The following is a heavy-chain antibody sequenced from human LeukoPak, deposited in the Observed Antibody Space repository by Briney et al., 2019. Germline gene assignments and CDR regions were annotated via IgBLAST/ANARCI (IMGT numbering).Heavy chain of an antibody. CDR2: TYYRSKWFI. CDR1: GDSVSSNSAA. J-gene: IGHJ4*02. V-gene: IGHV6-1*01. Sequence: SQTLSLTCGISGDSVSSNSAAWNWIRQSPSKGLEWLGRTYYRSKWFINYAPFVKSRIIINPDTPKNQVSLQLNSVTPEDTAVYYCTRSDCSSGRCPGFDNWGQGTLVTVSS. CDR3: TRSDCSSGRCPGFDN. D-gene: IGHD6-19*01.